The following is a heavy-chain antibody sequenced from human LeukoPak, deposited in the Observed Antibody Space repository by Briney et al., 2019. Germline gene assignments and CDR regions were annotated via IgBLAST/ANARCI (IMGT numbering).Heavy chain of an antibody. CDR1: GFTFSSYE. J-gene: IGHJ4*02. Sequence: GGSLRLSCAASGFTFSSYEMNWVRQAPGKGLEWVSYISSSGSTIYYADSVKGRFTISRDNAKNSLYLQMNSLRAEDTAVYYCARDLVVGATGGNYWGQGTLVTVSS. D-gene: IGHD1-26*01. CDR2: ISSSGSTI. V-gene: IGHV3-48*03. CDR3: ARDLVVGATGGNY.